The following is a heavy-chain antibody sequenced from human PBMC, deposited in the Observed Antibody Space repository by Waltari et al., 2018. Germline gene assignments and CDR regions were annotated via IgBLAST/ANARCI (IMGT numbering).Heavy chain of an antibody. D-gene: IGHD2-8*01. CDR1: GYTFTNYW. V-gene: IGHV5-51*03. Sequence: EVQLVQSGAEVTKPGESLQIPCSCSGYTFTNYWIAWVRQMPGKGLEWMGIIYAGDSDTRYSPSLQGQVTISADKSISTAYLQWSRLKASDTATYYCARGPRYGVFDLWGRGTLVTVSS. CDR2: IYAGDSDT. CDR3: ARGPRYGVFDL. J-gene: IGHJ2*01.